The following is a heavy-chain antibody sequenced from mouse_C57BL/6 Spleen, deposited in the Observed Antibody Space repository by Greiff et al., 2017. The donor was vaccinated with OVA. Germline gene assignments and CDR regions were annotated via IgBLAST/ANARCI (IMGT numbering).Heavy chain of an antibody. CDR1: GYAFSSSW. V-gene: IGHV1-82*01. CDR2: IYPGDGDT. D-gene: IGHD2-3*01. CDR3: ARSDGYYLDY. J-gene: IGHJ2*01. Sequence: VKLQESGPELVKPGASVKISCKASGYAFSSSWMNWVKQRPGKGLEWIGRIYPGDGDTNYNGKFKGKATLTADKSSSTAYMQLSSLTSEDSAVYFCARSDGYYLDYWGQGTTLTVSS.